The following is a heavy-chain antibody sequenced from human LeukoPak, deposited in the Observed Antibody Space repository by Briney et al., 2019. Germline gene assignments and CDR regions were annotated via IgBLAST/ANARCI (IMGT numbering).Heavy chain of an antibody. CDR3: TSWGDTTAEYFQR. CDR1: GFTFSNYA. J-gene: IGHJ1*01. D-gene: IGHD2-21*02. Sequence: GGSLRLSCVVSGFTFSNYAMHWVRQAPGKGLEWVAHINPDGRDTYYVDSVKGRFTISRDNAQNSMYLQMNSLRVEDTAVYYCTSWGDTTAEYFQRWGQGTLVTVSS. V-gene: IGHV3-7*01. CDR2: INPDGRDT.